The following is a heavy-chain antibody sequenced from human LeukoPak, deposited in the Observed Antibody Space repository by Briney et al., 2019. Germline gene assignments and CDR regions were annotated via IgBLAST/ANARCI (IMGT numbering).Heavy chain of an antibody. V-gene: IGHV4-4*02. CDR1: GGSISSSNW. CDR3: ARELGYCSGGSCYPDAFDI. D-gene: IGHD2-15*01. J-gene: IGHJ3*02. CDR2: IYHSGST. Sequence: SETLSLTCAVSGGSISSSNWWSWVRPPPGKVLEWIGEIYHSGSTNYNPSLKSRVTISVDKSKNQFSLKLSSVTAADTAVYYCARELGYCSGGSCYPDAFDIWGQGTMVTVSS.